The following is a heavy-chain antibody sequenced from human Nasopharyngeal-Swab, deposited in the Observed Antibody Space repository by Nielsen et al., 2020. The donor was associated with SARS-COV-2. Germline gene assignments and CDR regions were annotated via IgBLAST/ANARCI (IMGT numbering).Heavy chain of an antibody. Sequence: GESLKISCAASGFTFNNYNFNWVRRAPGKGLEWLGRIGDKDHNYATTYGASVKGRFTISRDDSKNTAFLQMDSLKTEDTALYYCTTDFYFDYWGQGTLVTVSS. V-gene: IGHV3-73*01. J-gene: IGHJ4*02. CDR1: GFTFNNYN. CDR2: IGDKDHNYAT. CDR3: TTDFYFDY.